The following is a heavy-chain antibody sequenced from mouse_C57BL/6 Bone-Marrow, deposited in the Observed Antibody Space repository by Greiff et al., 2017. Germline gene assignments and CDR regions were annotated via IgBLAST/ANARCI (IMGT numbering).Heavy chain of an antibody. Sequence: VQLKESGPELVKPGASVKIPCKASGYTFTDYNMDWVKQSHGKSLEWIGDINPNNGGTIYNQKFKGKATLTVDKSSSTAYMELRSLTSEDTAVYYCARPLLYDGYFYFDYWGQGTTLTVSS. D-gene: IGHD2-3*01. CDR2: INPNNGGT. CDR3: ARPLLYDGYFYFDY. CDR1: GYTFTDYN. J-gene: IGHJ2*01. V-gene: IGHV1-18*01.